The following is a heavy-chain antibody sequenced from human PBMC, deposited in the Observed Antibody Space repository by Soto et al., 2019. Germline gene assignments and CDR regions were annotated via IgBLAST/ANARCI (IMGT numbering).Heavy chain of an antibody. CDR2: IIPIFGTA. V-gene: IGHV1-69*13. Sequence: GASVKVSCKASGYTFTGYYMHWVRQAPGQGLEWMGGIIPIFGTANYAQKFQGRVTITAGESTSTAYMELSSLRSEDTAVYYCARLFCSSTSCSTGNYYYYGMDVWGQGTTVTVSS. CDR1: GYTFTGYY. D-gene: IGHD2-2*01. J-gene: IGHJ6*02. CDR3: ARLFCSSTSCSTGNYYYYGMDV.